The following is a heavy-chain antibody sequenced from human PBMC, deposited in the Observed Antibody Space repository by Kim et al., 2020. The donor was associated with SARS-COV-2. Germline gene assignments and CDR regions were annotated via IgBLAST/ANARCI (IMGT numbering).Heavy chain of an antibody. J-gene: IGHJ6*02. Sequence: YADSVKDRFTISRVNAKNALSLQRISLRAEDTAVYYCARELGGGYYGMDVWGQGTTVTVSS. D-gene: IGHD3-16*01. V-gene: IGHV3-21*01. CDR3: ARELGGGYYGMDV.